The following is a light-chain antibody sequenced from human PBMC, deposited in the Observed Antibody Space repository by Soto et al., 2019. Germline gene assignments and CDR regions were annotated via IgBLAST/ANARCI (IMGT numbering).Light chain of an antibody. CDR1: SSNIGSNY. Sequence: QSVLTQPPSASGTPGQRVTISCSGSSSNIGSNYVFWYQQLPGTAPKVLMYRNSHRPSGVPDRFSGSKSGTSASLAISGFRSEDEADYYCASWDDSLSGFVVFGGGTQLTVL. J-gene: IGLJ2*01. CDR2: RNS. CDR3: ASWDDSLSGFVV. V-gene: IGLV1-47*01.